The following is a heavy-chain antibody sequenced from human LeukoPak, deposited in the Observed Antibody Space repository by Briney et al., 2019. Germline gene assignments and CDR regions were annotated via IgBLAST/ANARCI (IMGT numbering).Heavy chain of an antibody. D-gene: IGHD3-22*01. V-gene: IGHV3-74*01. CDR3: ARPDSSAYYYFDY. CDR1: GFTFSSYW. J-gene: IGHJ4*02. Sequence: PGGSLRLSCAASGFTFSSYWMHWVRQAAGKGLVWVSRINSDGSTISYADSVKGRFTISRDNAKNALYLQMNSLRAEDTAVYYCARPDSSAYYYFDYWGQGTLVTVSS. CDR2: INSDGSTI.